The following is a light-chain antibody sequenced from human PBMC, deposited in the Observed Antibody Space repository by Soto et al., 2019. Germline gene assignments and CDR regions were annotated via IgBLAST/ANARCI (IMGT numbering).Light chain of an antibody. CDR1: QAVSSIL. CDR3: QQHGTSPI. Sequence: EVVLTQSPGTLSLSPGERATLSCRASQAVSSILLAWYQQKPGQAPRLLIYGASSRATGIPDRFSGSGSGTDFTLTVSRLEPEDFAVYYCQQHGTSPIFGGGNKVDIK. J-gene: IGKJ4*01. V-gene: IGKV3-20*01. CDR2: GAS.